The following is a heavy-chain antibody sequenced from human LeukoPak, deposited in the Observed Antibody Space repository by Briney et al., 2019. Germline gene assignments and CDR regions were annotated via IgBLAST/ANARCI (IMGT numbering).Heavy chain of an antibody. J-gene: IGHJ6*02. CDR2: IYYSRST. CDR1: GGSLSSSSYY. CDR3: ARHLNPGRRLLWFGDYYCYYGMDV. Sequence: PSETLSLTCTVSGGSLSSSSYYWGWIRQPPGKGLEWIGSIYYSRSTYYNPSLKSRVTISVDTSKNQFSLKLSSVTAADTAVYYCARHLNPGRRLLWFGDYYCYYGMDVWGQGPRSPSP. V-gene: IGHV4-39*01. D-gene: IGHD3-10*01.